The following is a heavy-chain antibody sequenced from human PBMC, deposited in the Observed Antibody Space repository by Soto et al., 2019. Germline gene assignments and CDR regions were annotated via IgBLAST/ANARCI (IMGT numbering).Heavy chain of an antibody. J-gene: IGHJ6*02. V-gene: IGHV3-21*04. Sequence: GGSLRLSCAASGFTFTRYSMNWVRQAPGKGLEWVSSISSTTNYIYYADSVKGRFTISRDNSKNTLYLQMNSLRAEDTAVYYCAKGLPLLLWFGESPYGMDVWGQGTTVTVSS. CDR1: GFTFTRYS. CDR2: ISSTTNYI. D-gene: IGHD3-10*01. CDR3: AKGLPLLLWFGESPYGMDV.